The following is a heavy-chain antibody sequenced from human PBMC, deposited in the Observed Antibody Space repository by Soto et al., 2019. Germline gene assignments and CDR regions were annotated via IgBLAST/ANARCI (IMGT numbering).Heavy chain of an antibody. CDR2: ISGSGGST. V-gene: IGHV3-23*01. D-gene: IGHD1-7*01. Sequence: EVQLLESGGGLVQPGGSLRLSCAASGFTFSSYAMSWVRQAPGKGLEWVSAISGSGGSTYYADSVKGRFTISRDNSKNTLYLQMNSLRAEDTAVYCCAKGSAGTTDVDYWGQGTLVTVSS. J-gene: IGHJ4*02. CDR1: GFTFSSYA. CDR3: AKGSAGTTDVDY.